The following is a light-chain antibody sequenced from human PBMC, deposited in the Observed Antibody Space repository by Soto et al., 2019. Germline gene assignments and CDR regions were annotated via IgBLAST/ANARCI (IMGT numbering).Light chain of an antibody. V-gene: IGLV2-14*03. J-gene: IGLJ2*01. CDR3: SSYTDMNTQV. CDR2: DVS. CDR1: SSDVGAYNY. Sequence: QSALTQPASVSGFPGQSITISCTGTSSDVGAYNYVSWYQQHPGKAPKLVIYDVSYRPSGISNRFSGSKSGNTASLAVSGLQAEDEADYYCSSYTDMNTQVFGGGTKLTVL.